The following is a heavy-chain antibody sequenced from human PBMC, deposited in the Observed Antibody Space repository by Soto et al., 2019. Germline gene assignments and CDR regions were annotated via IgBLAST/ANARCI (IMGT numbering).Heavy chain of an antibody. D-gene: IGHD6-19*01. Sequence: SETLSLTCTVSCGSISSYYWSWIRQPPGKGLEWIGYIYYSGSTNYNPSLKSRVTISVDTSKNQFSLKLSSVTAADTAVYYCASYSSGWYDNWFDPWGQGTLVTVSS. J-gene: IGHJ5*02. V-gene: IGHV4-59*08. CDR2: IYYSGST. CDR3: ASYSSGWYDNWFDP. CDR1: CGSISSYY.